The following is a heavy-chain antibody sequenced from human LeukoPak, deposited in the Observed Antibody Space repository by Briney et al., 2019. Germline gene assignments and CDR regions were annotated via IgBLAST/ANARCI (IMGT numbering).Heavy chain of an antibody. D-gene: IGHD5-18*01. J-gene: IGHJ3*02. CDR2: ISSSSSYI. V-gene: IGHV3-21*01. CDR1: GFTFSSYS. Sequence: GGSLRLSCAASGFTFSSYSMNWVRQAPGKGLEWVSSISSSSSYIYYADSVKGRFTISRDNAKISLYLQMNSLRAEDTAVYYCASGPTAMVTSDAFDIWGQGTMVTVSS. CDR3: ASGPTAMVTSDAFDI.